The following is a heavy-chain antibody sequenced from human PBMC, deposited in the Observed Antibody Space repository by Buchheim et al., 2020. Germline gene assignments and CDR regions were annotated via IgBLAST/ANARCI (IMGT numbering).Heavy chain of an antibody. V-gene: IGHV3-7*01. J-gene: IGHJ6*03. CDR3: ARSTGFRMDV. Sequence: EVQLVESGGGLVQPGGSLRLSCAASGFTFKNHWINWVRQAPGKGLEWVANIKQDGSEKYYADSVKGRLTISRDNAKNSLYLQMNSMRAEDTAVYYCARSTGFRMDVWGKGT. CDR2: IKQDGSEK. D-gene: IGHD1-14*01. CDR1: GFTFKNHW.